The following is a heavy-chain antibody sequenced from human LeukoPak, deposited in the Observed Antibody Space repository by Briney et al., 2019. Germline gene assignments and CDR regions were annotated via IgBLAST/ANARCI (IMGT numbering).Heavy chain of an antibody. D-gene: IGHD6-13*01. CDR1: GFSLSTSGVG. V-gene: IGHV2-5*02. Sequence: SGPTLVKPTQTLTLTCTFSGFSLSTSGVGVGWIRQPPGKAPEWLALIYWDDDKRYSPSLKSRLTITKDTSKNQVVLTMTNMDPVDTATYYCAHRRKYSSSWYYFDYWGQGTLVTVSS. CDR2: IYWDDDK. J-gene: IGHJ4*02. CDR3: AHRRKYSSSWYYFDY.